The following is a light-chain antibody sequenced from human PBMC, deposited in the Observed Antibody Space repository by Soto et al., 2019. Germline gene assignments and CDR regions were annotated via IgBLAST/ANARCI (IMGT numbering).Light chain of an antibody. CDR3: QKYDDAPLS. CDR1: RGIGNY. J-gene: IGKJ4*01. Sequence: DIQVTQSPSSLSASVGDRVTITCRASRGIGNYLAWYQQKPGKVPNLLIYAASALQSGVSSRISGSGSGTDFTLTISSLQTGAVATYYCQKYDDAPLSFGRGTKVDMK. V-gene: IGKV1-27*01. CDR2: AAS.